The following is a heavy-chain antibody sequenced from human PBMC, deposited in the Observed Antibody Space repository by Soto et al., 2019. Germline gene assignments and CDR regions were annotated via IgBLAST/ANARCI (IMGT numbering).Heavy chain of an antibody. Sequence: SETLSLTCTVSGGSISSYYWIWIRQPPGKGLEWIGYIYDSGSTNYNPSLKSRVTISVDTSKNQFSLKLSSVTAADTAVYYCAGTRGYCSGGSCPTVVDYWGQGTLVTVSS. CDR1: GGSISSYY. CDR3: AGTRGYCSGGSCPTVVDY. J-gene: IGHJ4*02. D-gene: IGHD2-15*01. V-gene: IGHV4-59*01. CDR2: IYDSGST.